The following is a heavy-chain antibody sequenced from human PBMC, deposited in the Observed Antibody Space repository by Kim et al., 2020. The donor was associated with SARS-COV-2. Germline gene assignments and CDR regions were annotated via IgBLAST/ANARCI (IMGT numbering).Heavy chain of an antibody. J-gene: IGHJ3*02. V-gene: IGHV3-48*02. CDR1: GFTFSAYD. CDR2: ITKTSTTI. Sequence: GGSLRLSCATSGFTFSAYDMNWVRQAPGKGLEWLSFITKTSTTIYYADSVECRFTISRDNAKNSLFLQMNSLRDEDTALYYCVRDRMGGAFDMWGQGTMVTVSS. CDR3: VRDRMGGAFDM. D-gene: IGHD3-16*01.